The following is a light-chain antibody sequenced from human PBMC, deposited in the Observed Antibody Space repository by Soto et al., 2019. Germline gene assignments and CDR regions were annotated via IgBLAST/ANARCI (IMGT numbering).Light chain of an antibody. CDR1: PSISSW. V-gene: IGKV1-5*03. J-gene: IGKJ2*01. CDR2: NAS. Sequence: THMTQSTSTLSTSVGDRVTITCRATPSISSWLAWYQQRPGKAPNLLIYNASNLQSGVPSRFSGSGSGTEFTLTISSLQPEDFATYYCQQHNSYPYTFGRGT. CDR3: QQHNSYPYT.